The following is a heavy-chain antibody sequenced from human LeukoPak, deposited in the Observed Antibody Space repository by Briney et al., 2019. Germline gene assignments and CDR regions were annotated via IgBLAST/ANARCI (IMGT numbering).Heavy chain of an antibody. J-gene: IGHJ4*02. V-gene: IGHV3-33*01. CDR1: GFTFSSYG. D-gene: IGHD6-19*01. CDR2: IWYDGSNK. CDR3: GIEISGFPDY. Sequence: GGSLRLSCAASGFTFSSYGMHWVRQAPGKGLEWVAVIWYDGSNKYYADSVKGRFTISRDYSKNTLYLQMNSLRAEDTAVYYCGIEISGFPDYWGQGTLVTVSS.